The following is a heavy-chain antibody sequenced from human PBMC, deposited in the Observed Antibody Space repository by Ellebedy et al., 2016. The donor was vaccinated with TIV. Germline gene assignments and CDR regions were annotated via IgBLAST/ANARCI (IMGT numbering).Heavy chain of an antibody. D-gene: IGHD3-22*01. Sequence: GGSLRLSCGASGFSFSNFAMTWVRQAPGKGLEWVSPISASGISTDYADSVRGRVTISRDNSRNTLYLQMDSLRADDTAVYYCAKLDSSGYYYGRFDYWGQGTLVTVSS. J-gene: IGHJ4*02. CDR3: AKLDSSGYYYGRFDY. CDR2: ISASGIST. CDR1: GFSFSNFA. V-gene: IGHV3-23*01.